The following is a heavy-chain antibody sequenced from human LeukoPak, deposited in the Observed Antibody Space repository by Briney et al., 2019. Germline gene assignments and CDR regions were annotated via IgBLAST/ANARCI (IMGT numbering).Heavy chain of an antibody. D-gene: IGHD1-1*01. CDR3: ARGDDFSGDH. CDR2: IHPEGNEK. CDR1: GFTFSNFW. V-gene: IGHV3-7*04. J-gene: IGHJ4*02. Sequence: GGSLRLSCAVSGFTFSNFWMSWVRQAPGRGLEWAANIHPEGNEKYHVESVKGRFTISRDNTKNLLFLQMNGLRVEDTAVYYCARGDDFSGDHWGQGTLVTVSS.